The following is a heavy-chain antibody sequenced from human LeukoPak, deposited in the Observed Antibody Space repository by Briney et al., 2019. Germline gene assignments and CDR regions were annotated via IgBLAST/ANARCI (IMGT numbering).Heavy chain of an antibody. Sequence: SETLSLTCAVSGGSISSSNWWSWVRQPPGKGLEWIGEIYHSGSTNYNPSLKSRVTISVDKSKNQFSLKLSSVTAADTAVYYCARKPTELWFGELASTYYFDYWGQGTLVTVFS. CDR3: ARKPTELWFGELASTYYFDY. CDR1: GGSISSSNW. CDR2: IYHSGST. D-gene: IGHD3-10*01. V-gene: IGHV4-4*02. J-gene: IGHJ4*02.